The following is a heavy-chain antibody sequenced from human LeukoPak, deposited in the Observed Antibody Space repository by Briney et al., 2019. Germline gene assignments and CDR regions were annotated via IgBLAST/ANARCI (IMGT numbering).Heavy chain of an antibody. CDR2: IDPSDSYT. CDR1: GYTFTNYW. D-gene: IGHD5-12*01. J-gene: IGHJ4*02. CDR3: ARHQGLMVATGGVDS. V-gene: IGHV5-10-1*01. Sequence: GESLKISCKGSGYTFTNYWITWVRQVPGKGLEWMGKIDPSDSYTNYSPSFQGHVTISVDMSINTAYLQWKSLKASDTAMYFCARHQGLMVATGGVDSWGQGTLVTVSS.